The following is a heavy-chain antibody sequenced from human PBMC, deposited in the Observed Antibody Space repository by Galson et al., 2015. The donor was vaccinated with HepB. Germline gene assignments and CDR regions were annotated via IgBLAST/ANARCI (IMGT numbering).Heavy chain of an antibody. D-gene: IGHD3-22*01. CDR1: GDSVSSNSAA. CDR3: ARDRDFLPDYYDSSGPINWYFDL. CDR2: TYYRSKWYN. V-gene: IGHV6-1*01. Sequence: CAISGDSVSSNSAAWNWIRQSPSRGLEWLGRTYYRSKWYNDYAVSVKSRITINPDTSKNQFSLQLNSVTPEDTAVYYCARDRDFLPDYYDSSGPINWYFDLWGRGTLVTVSS. J-gene: IGHJ2*01.